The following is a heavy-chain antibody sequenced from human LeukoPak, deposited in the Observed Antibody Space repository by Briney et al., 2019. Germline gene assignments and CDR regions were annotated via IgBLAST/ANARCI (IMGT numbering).Heavy chain of an antibody. CDR1: GYTFTSSA. CDR3: AREGSGWDYDY. Sequence: RASVKVSCKATGYTFTSSAMHWVRQAPGQRLDCMGWINAGNGNTKYSQKFQGRVTITRDTSASTAYMELSSLRSEDTAVYYCAREGSGWDYDYWGQGTLVTVSS. V-gene: IGHV1-3*01. D-gene: IGHD6-19*01. J-gene: IGHJ4*02. CDR2: INAGNGNT.